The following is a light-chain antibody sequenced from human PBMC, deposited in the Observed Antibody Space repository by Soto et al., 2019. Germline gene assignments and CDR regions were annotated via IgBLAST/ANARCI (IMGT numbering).Light chain of an antibody. V-gene: IGKV3-15*01. CDR1: QSVDNN. CDR2: DTS. Sequence: EIVMTQSPAILSLSPGERVNLSCWASQSVDNNLAWYQQKPGQTPRLLIYDTSIRATGVPARFSGSRSGAEFTLTISSLQSEDFAVYYCQHYVNWPLTFGGGTKVDI. CDR3: QHYVNWPLT. J-gene: IGKJ4*01.